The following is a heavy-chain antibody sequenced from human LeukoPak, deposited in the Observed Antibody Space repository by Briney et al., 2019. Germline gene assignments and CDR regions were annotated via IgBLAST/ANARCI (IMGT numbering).Heavy chain of an antibody. Sequence: TGGPLRLPCAASGFTLSTYWISWVRQAPGKALEWVAKIKPDGSEKYYVDSLKGRLTISRDNGKNLVFLQMNSLRAEDTAMYYCGRSGGNMYDWALDVWGQGTMVTVSS. CDR3: GRSGGNMYDWALDV. D-gene: IGHD3-16*01. CDR2: IKPDGSEK. V-gene: IGHV3-7*01. J-gene: IGHJ3*01. CDR1: GFTLSTYW.